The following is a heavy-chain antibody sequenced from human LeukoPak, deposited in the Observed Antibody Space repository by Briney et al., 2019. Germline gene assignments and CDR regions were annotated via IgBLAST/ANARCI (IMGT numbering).Heavy chain of an antibody. CDR2: IYPGDSDT. CDR1: GYTFSSYW. J-gene: IGHJ1*01. Sequence: GESLKISCKGSGYTFSSYWIGWVRQMPGKGLEWMGIIYPGDSDTRYSPSFQGQVTISADKFISTAYLQWSGLKASDTTMYYCATLYYYDSSGYFPTPFQHWGQGTLVTVSS. CDR3: ATLYYYDSSGYFPTPFQH. V-gene: IGHV5-51*01. D-gene: IGHD3-22*01.